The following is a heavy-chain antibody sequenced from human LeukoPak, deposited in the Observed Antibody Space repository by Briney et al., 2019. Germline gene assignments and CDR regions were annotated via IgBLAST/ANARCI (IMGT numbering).Heavy chain of an antibody. CDR2: IYYSGNT. D-gene: IGHD4-17*01. Sequence: SETLSLTCTVSGVSISSYYWSWIRQPPGKGLVGIGYIYYSGNTTYNPSLKSRVTISVATSKNPFSLKLSSVTAADTAVYYCARDIVYLTDEDYGWGQGTLVTVSS. CDR1: GVSISSYY. J-gene: IGHJ4*02. V-gene: IGHV4-59*12. CDR3: ARDIVYLTDEDYG.